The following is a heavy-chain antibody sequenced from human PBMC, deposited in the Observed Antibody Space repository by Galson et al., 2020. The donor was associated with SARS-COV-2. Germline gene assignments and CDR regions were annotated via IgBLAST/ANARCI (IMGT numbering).Heavy chain of an antibody. CDR2: VYPSGTT. D-gene: IGHD3-22*01. CDR3: ARQGVNMIVLVTVPGWYFDL. V-gene: IGHV4-38-2*02. CDR1: GYSVSTTNS. Sequence: SETLSLTCTVSGYSVSTTNSWGWVRQPPGRGLEWIGSVYPSGTTYYNPSLKSRVTISVDTSKNPFSLRLDSVTAADTALYYCARQGVNMIVLVTVPGWYFDLWGRGTLVTVSS. J-gene: IGHJ2*01.